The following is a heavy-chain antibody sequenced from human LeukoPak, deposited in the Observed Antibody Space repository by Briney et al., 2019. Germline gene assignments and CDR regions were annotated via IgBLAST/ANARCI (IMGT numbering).Heavy chain of an antibody. CDR1: GFTFSSYW. V-gene: IGHV3-74*01. CDR3: ARDYGDYALFDY. D-gene: IGHD4-17*01. J-gene: IGHJ4*02. CDR2: INSDGSST. Sequence: GGSLRLSCAASGFTFSSYWMHWVRQAPGKGLVWVSRINSDGSSTSYVDSVKGRFTISRDNAKNTLYLQMNSLRAEDTAVYYCARDYGDYALFDYWGQGTLVTVSS.